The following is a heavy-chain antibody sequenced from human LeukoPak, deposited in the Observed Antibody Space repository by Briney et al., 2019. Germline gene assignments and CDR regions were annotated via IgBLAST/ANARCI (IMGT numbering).Heavy chain of an antibody. CDR3: ARRGLMITSGDWYFDL. CDR2: IYYDGST. J-gene: IGHJ2*01. D-gene: IGHD3-16*01. CDR1: GDSVSSSSYY. V-gene: IGHV4-39*02. Sequence: SETLSLTCTVSGDSVSSSSYYWGWIRQPPGKGLEWIGSIYYDGSTYYDPSLKSRITISVDTSKSHFSLKLSSVTAADTAVYYCARRGLMITSGDWYFDLWGRGTLVTVSS.